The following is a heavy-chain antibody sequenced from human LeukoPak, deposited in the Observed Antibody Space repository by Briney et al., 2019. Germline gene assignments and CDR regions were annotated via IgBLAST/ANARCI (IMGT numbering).Heavy chain of an antibody. CDR2: IIPIFGTA. CDR3: ARDVRLSTVTTLNYYYYMDV. Sequence: SVKVSCKASGGTFSSYAISWVRQAPGQGLEWMGGIIPIFGTANYAQKFQGRVTMTRDTSISTAYMELSRLRSDDTAVYYCARDVRLSTVTTLNYYYYMDVWGKGTTVTVSS. V-gene: IGHV1-69*05. CDR1: GGTFSSYA. D-gene: IGHD4-17*01. J-gene: IGHJ6*03.